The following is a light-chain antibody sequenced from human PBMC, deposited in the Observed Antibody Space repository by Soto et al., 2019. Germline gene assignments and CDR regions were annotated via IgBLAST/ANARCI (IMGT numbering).Light chain of an antibody. CDR1: QDIKYY. CDR2: SAS. J-gene: IGKJ4*01. Sequence: DIQMTQSPSAMSASVGDRVTINCRASQDIKYYLAWFQQKPGKVPKRLIYSASSLQSGVPSRFSGSGSGTKFTLTISGLQPEDSATYYCLQHNCYPLTFGGGTKVDIK. CDR3: LQHNCYPLT. V-gene: IGKV1-17*03.